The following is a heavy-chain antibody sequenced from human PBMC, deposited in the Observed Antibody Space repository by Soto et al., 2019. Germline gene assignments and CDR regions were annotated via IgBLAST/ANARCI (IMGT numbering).Heavy chain of an antibody. D-gene: IGHD1-26*01. CDR2: VYYSGST. V-gene: IGHV4-39*01. Sequence: QLQLQESGPGLVKPSETLSLTCTVSGGSVSSSSYYWGWVRQPPGKGLEWIGSVYYSGSTYYNPSPRGRVTLFVDQFKDQVSLELIALAAADTAVQFWGRTEGPATISYLLDYLGQGALGTVSP. J-gene: IGHJ4*02. CDR3: GRTEGPATISYLLDY. CDR1: GGSVSSSSYY.